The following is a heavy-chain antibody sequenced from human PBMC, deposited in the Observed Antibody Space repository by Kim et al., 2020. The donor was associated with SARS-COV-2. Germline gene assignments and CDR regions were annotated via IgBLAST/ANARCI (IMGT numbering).Heavy chain of an antibody. V-gene: IGHV3-11*06. CDR1: GFTFSDYY. CDR3: AREYAVGATGGAFDY. J-gene: IGHJ4*02. CDR2: ISSSSSYT. D-gene: IGHD1-26*01. Sequence: GGSLRLSCAASGFTFSDYYMSWIRQAPGKGLEWVSYISSSSSYTNYADSVKGRFTISRDNAKNSLYLQMNSLRAEDTAVYYCAREYAVGATGGAFDYWGQGTLVTVSS.